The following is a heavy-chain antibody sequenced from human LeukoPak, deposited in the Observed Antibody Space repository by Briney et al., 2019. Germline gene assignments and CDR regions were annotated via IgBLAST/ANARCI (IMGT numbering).Heavy chain of an antibody. CDR1: GFTFSTYW. Sequence: GWSLRLSCAASGFTFSTYWMHWVRQAPGKGLVWVSHINIDGNTTTYADSVKGRFTISRDNAKNTLYLQLNSLRAEDTAMYYCARSSLDYWGQGTLVTVSS. J-gene: IGHJ4*02. CDR3: ARSSLDY. V-gene: IGHV3-74*01. CDR2: INIDGNTT.